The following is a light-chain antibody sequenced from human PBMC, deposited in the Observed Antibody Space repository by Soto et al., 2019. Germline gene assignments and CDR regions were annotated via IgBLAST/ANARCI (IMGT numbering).Light chain of an antibody. J-gene: IGLJ2*01. Sequence: QFVLTQEPSMSAPPGQRVTISCSGTISNIGNNHVSWFQQLPGTAPKLLIYDTYKRPSGIPDRFSGSKSGTSATLGITGLQPGDEADYYCGTWDSSLGGSVVFGGGTKLTVL. V-gene: IGLV1-51*01. CDR3: GTWDSSLGGSVV. CDR1: ISNIGNNH. CDR2: DTY.